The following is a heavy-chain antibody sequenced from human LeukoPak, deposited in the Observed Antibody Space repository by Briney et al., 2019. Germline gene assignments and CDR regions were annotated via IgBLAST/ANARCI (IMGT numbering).Heavy chain of an antibody. CDR2: MNPNSGNT. D-gene: IGHD3-3*01. Sequence: GASVKVSCKASGYTFTSYDINWVRQATGQGLEWMGWMNPNSGNTGYAQKFQGRVTMTRNTSISTAYMELSSLRSEDTAVYYCARGLYDFWSGYSPYYYYYGMDVWGQGTTVTVSS. V-gene: IGHV1-8*01. CDR3: ARGLYDFWSGYSPYYYYYGMDV. J-gene: IGHJ6*02. CDR1: GYTFTSYD.